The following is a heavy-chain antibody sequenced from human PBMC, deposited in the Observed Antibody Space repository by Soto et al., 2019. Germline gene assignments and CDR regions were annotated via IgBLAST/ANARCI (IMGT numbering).Heavy chain of an antibody. CDR3: AASCVACGGFNYYGMDV. CDR1: GGSISSGGYY. Sequence: QVQLQESGPGLVKPSQTLSLTCTVSGGSISSGGYYWYWIRQHPGKGLEWIGYIYYSGTTYYNPSLKSRVTISVDTSKIQFSLKLCSVTAADTAVYYCAASCVACGGFNYYGMDVWGQGTTVTVSS. V-gene: IGHV4-31*03. CDR2: IYYSGTT. J-gene: IGHJ6*02. D-gene: IGHD2-21*01.